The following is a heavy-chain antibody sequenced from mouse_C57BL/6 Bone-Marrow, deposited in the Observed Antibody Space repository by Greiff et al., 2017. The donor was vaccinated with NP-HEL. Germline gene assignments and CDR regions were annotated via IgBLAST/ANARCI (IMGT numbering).Heavy chain of an antibody. J-gene: IGHJ1*03. V-gene: IGHV4-1*01. CDR2: INPDSSTI. CDR1: GIDFSRYW. Sequence: EVMLVESGGGLVQPGGSLKLSCAASGIDFSRYWMSWVRRAPGKGLEWIGEINPDSSTINYAPSLKDKFIISRDNAKNTLYLQMSKVRSEDTALYYCARISYGSSPTHWYFDVWGTGTTVTVSS. D-gene: IGHD1-1*01. CDR3: ARISYGSSPTHWYFDV.